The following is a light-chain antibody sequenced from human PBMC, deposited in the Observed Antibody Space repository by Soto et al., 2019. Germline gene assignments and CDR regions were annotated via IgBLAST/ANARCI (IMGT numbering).Light chain of an antibody. V-gene: IGLV2-8*01. CDR3: SSYAGTNNYV. CDR2: EVD. J-gene: IGLJ1*01. Sequence: LTQPPSASGSPGQSVTISCTGTSSDVGVYTYVSWYQQHPGRAPKLMIYEVDQRPSDIPNHFSGSKSGSTAFLTVSGLQAEDEAGYYCSSYAGTNNYVFGTGTKVTVL. CDR1: SSDVGVYTY.